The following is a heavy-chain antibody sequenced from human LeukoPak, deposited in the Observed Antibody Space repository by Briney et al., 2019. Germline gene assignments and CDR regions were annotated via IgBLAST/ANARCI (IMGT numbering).Heavy chain of an antibody. V-gene: IGHV4-39*01. CDR3: ARGGDYDY. CDR1: GGSISSSSYS. D-gene: IGHD4-17*01. J-gene: IGHJ4*02. CDR2: IYYSGST. Sequence: SETLSLTCTVSGGSISSSSYSWGWIRQPPGKGLEWIGSIYYSGSTYYNPSLKIRVTISVDTSKNQFSLKLSSVTAADTAVYYCARGGDYDYWGQGTLVTVSS.